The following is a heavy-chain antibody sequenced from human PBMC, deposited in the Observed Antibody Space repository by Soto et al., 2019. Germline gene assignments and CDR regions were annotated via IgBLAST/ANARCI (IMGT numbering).Heavy chain of an antibody. D-gene: IGHD1-26*01. J-gene: IGHJ4*02. CDR2: INHSGST. V-gene: IGHV4-34*01. Sequence: PSETLSLTCAVYGGSFSGYYWSWIRQPPGKGLEWIGEINHSGSTNYNPSLKSRVTISVDTSKNQFSLKLSSVTAADTAVYYCARGSATPPTYYFDYRGQGTLVTVSS. CDR1: GGSFSGYY. CDR3: ARGSATPPTYYFDY.